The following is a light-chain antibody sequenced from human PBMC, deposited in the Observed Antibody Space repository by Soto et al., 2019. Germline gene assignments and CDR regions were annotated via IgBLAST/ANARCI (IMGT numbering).Light chain of an antibody. J-gene: IGKJ4*01. CDR3: QQRSSWPTLT. Sequence: EIVLTQSPATLSLSPGERATLSCRASQSVSSYLAWYQQKPGQAPRLLVYDASNRATGIPARFSGSGSGTDFTLTISSLEPEDFAVYYCQQRSSWPTLTFGGGTMVEIK. CDR2: DAS. V-gene: IGKV3-11*01. CDR1: QSVSSY.